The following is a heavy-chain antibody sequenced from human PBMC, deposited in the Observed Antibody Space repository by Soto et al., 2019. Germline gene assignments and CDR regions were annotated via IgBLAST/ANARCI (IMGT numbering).Heavy chain of an antibody. Sequence: GGSLRLSCVASGFTFRSYSFHWVRQAPGRGLEWVALVSYVGDNKYYAESIKGRFTVSRDNLKNMVFLQMDSLTPDDTALYYCARDGGQSGYYDAFDIWGQGTGVTASS. D-gene: IGHD3-22*01. CDR3: ARDGGQSGYYDAFDI. V-gene: IGHV3-30*01. CDR2: VSYVGDNK. J-gene: IGHJ3*02. CDR1: GFTFRSYS.